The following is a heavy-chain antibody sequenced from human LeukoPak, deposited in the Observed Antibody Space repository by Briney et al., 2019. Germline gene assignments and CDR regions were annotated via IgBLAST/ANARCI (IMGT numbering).Heavy chain of an antibody. CDR2: IYYSGST. V-gene: IGHV4-59*12. Sequence: PSETLSLTCTVSGGSISSYYWSWIRQPPGKGLEWIGYIYYSGSTNYNPSLKSRVTLSVDTSKNQFSLKLSSVTAADTAVYYCARGRRGSSWLPHNYYYYMDVWGKGTTVTVSS. CDR3: ARGRRGSSWLPHNYYYYMDV. J-gene: IGHJ6*03. CDR1: GGSISSYY. D-gene: IGHD6-13*01.